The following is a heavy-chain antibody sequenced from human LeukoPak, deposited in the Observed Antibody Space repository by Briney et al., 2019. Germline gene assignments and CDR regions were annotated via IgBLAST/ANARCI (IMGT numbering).Heavy chain of an antibody. CDR1: LCTFSNYI. CDR2: INRSSSYI. J-gene: IGHJ4*02. D-gene: IGHD3-22*01. V-gene: IGHV3-21*01. CDR3: ARERVYTSGYSFDY. Sequence: GWGVTLSCLACLCTFSNYIMNEVRQAAAKGLDWVACINRSSSYIYYPDSLNDRFTNSSDNAKNSLYLQMNSLRAEDTAVYYCARERVYTSGYSFDYGGQGTLVTVSS.